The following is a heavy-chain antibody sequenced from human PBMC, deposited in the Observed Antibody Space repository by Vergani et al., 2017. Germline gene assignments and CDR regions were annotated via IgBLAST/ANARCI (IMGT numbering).Heavy chain of an antibody. CDR3: ARLYGRDSGGSKYFDY. CDR1: RYSFTNYW. D-gene: IGHD5-12*01. CDR2: IHPADSDT. J-gene: IGHJ4*02. Sequence: EVQLVQSGAEVKKPGESLKISCQISRYSFTNYWIGWVRQMPGKGLEWMGIIHPADSDTRYSPSFQGQVTISVDKSISTAYLQRSSLRASDSAMYYCARLYGRDSGGSKYFDYWGQGTLVTVSS. V-gene: IGHV5-51*01.